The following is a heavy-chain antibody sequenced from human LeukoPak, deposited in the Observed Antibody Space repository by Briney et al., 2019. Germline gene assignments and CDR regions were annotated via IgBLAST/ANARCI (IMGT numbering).Heavy chain of an antibody. CDR2: IYSGGST. D-gene: IGHD1-26*01. CDR1: GFTVSSNY. J-gene: IGHJ4*02. Sequence: GGSLRLSCAASGFTVSSNYMSWVRQAPGRGLELVSVIYSGGSTYYADSVKGRFTISRDNSKNTLYLQMNSLRAEDTAVYYCARGPLYSGSYWVDCWGQGTLVTVSS. CDR3: ARGPLYSGSYWVDC. V-gene: IGHV3-53*01.